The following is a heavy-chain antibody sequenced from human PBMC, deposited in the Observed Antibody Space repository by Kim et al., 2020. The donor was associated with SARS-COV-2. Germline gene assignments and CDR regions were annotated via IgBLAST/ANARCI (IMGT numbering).Heavy chain of an antibody. J-gene: IGHJ6*01. D-gene: IGHD3-22*01. CDR2: ISWNSGSI. CDR1: GFTFDDYA. CDR3: AKGDYYDSSGPTDGMDV. V-gene: IGHV3-9*01. Sequence: GGSLRLSCAASGFTFDDYAMHWVRQAPGKGLEWVSGISWNSGSIGYADSVKGRFTISRDNAKNSLYLQMNSLRAEDTALYYCAKGDYYDSSGPTDGMDV.